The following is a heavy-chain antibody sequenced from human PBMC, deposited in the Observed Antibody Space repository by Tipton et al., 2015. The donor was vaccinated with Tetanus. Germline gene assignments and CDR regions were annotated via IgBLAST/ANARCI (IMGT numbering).Heavy chain of an antibody. V-gene: IGHV3-21*06. Sequence: SLRLSCAVSGFTFSSYTMNWVRQAPGKGLEWVSSITYSSNYIYYADSVKGRFTISRDNARNSVYLEVSSLRVEDTAMYYCAREGGHSYDTGEFDYWGQGTLVTVSS. CDR3: AREGGHSYDTGEFDY. J-gene: IGHJ4*02. CDR2: ITYSSNYI. D-gene: IGHD7-27*01. CDR1: GFTFSSYT.